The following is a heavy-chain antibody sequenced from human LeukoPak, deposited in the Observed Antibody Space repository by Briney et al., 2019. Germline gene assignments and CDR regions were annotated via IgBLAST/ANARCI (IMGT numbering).Heavy chain of an antibody. CDR3: ARVPTGYCSGGSCYPNWFDP. CDR2: IYYSGST. V-gene: IGHV4-59*01. J-gene: IGHJ5*02. Sequence: SETLSLTCTVSGGSISSYYWSWIRQPPGKGLEWIGYIYYSGSTNYNPSLKSRVTISVDTSKNQFSLKLSSVTAADTAVYYCARVPTGYCSGGSCYPNWFDPWGQRTLVTVSS. D-gene: IGHD2-15*01. CDR1: GGSISSYY.